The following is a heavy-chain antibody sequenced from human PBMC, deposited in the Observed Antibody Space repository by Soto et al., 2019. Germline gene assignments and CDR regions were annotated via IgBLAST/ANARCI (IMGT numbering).Heavy chain of an antibody. CDR3: ARHPTTYYDYVWGSYRAPDGMDV. J-gene: IGHJ6*02. Sequence: PGESLKISCKGSGYSFTSYWIGWVRQMPGKGLEWMGIIYPGDSDTRYSPSFQGQVTISADKSISSAYLQWSSLKASDTAMYYCARHPTTYYDYVWGSYRAPDGMDVWGQGTTVTVSS. V-gene: IGHV5-51*01. CDR1: GYSFTSYW. D-gene: IGHD3-16*02. CDR2: IYPGDSDT.